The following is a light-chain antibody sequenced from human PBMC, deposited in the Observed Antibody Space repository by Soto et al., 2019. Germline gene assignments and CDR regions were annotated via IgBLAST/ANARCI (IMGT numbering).Light chain of an antibody. CDR2: GAS. CDR3: QQYNNWPRT. J-gene: IGKJ1*01. Sequence: EIVMTQSPATLSVSPGERATLSCRASQSVSSNLAWYQQKPGQAPRLLIYGASTRATGIPARFSGSGSGTEFTHTISSLQSEDFAVYHCQQYNNWPRTFGQGSKVEIK. V-gene: IGKV3-15*01. CDR1: QSVSSN.